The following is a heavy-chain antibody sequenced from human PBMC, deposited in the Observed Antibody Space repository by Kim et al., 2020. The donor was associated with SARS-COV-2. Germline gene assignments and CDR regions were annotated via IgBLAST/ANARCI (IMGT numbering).Heavy chain of an antibody. CDR2: I. Sequence: IYYADSVKGRFTISRDNAKNSLYLQMNSLRAEDTAVYYCASQRKGYGMDVWGQGTTVTVSS. CDR3: ASQRKGYGMDV. V-gene: IGHV3-21*01. J-gene: IGHJ6*02.